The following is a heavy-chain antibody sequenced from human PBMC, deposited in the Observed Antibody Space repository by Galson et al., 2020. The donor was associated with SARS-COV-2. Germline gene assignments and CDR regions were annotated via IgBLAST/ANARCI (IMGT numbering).Heavy chain of an antibody. CDR1: GGSVSHLY. Sequence: SETLSLTCSVSGGSVSHLYWSWIRQTPGKGMEWIGYVHSSGSTNYNPSLKSRVTMSIDTSKNQFSLKMNSVTAADTAVYFCARGHCDTSTCQTALMDVWGKGTTVTVSP. D-gene: IGHD3-22*01. J-gene: IGHJ6*04. CDR2: VHSSGST. V-gene: IGHV4-59*08. CDR3: ARGHCDTSTCQTALMDV.